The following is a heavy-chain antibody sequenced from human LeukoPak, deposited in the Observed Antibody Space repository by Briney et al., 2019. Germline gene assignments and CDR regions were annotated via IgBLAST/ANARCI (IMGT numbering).Heavy chain of an antibody. Sequence: PSETLSLTCAASGGSFSGHYWSWIRQPPGKGLDWIGEIHDGQGTNYNPSFKSRVTMSLDTSKNHFSLRLTSVTAADTAVYYCATDPNGDYDWGQGTLVTVSS. D-gene: IGHD4-17*01. CDR2: IHDGQGT. CDR1: GGSFSGHY. V-gene: IGHV4-34*01. CDR3: ATDPNGDYD. J-gene: IGHJ4*02.